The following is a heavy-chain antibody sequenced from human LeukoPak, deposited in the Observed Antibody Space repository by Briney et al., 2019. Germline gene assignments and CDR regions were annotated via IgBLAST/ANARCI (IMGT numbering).Heavy chain of an antibody. Sequence: ASVKVSCKASGYTFTGYYMHWVRQAPGQGLEWIGWINPNSGGTNYAQKFQGRVTLTRDTSISTAYMELSRLRSDDTAVYYCARSLWFGELCWFDPWGQGTLVTVSS. CDR1: GYTFTGYY. CDR3: ARSLWFGELCWFDP. J-gene: IGHJ5*02. D-gene: IGHD3-10*01. CDR2: INPNSGGT. V-gene: IGHV1-2*02.